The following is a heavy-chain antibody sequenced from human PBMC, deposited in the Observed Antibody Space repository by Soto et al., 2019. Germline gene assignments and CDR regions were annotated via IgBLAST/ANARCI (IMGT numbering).Heavy chain of an antibody. D-gene: IGHD2-2*01. J-gene: IGHJ6*02. CDR3: ARSQGSSTSVELYYYYYYGMDV. Sequence: QVQLVQSGAEVKKPGSSVKVSCKASGGTFSSYAISWVRQAPGQGLEWMGGIIPISGTANYAQKFQGRVTITADESTSTVYMELSSLRSEDTAVYYCARSQGSSTSVELYYYYYYGMDVWGQGTTVTVSS. CDR1: GGTFSSYA. V-gene: IGHV1-69*19. CDR2: IIPISGTA.